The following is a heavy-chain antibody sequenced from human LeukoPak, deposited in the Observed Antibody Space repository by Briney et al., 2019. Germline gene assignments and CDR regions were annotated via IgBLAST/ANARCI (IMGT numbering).Heavy chain of an antibody. D-gene: IGHD6-13*01. Sequence: PGGSLRLSCAASGFTFSSYWMSWVRQAPGKGLEWVANIIQDGSDKNSVDSVKGRFTISRDNAKNSLYLQMNSLRAGDTAVYYCARHGAQSYTSIWYDYWGQGTLVTVSS. CDR3: ARHGAQSYTSIWYDY. J-gene: IGHJ4*01. CDR2: IIQDGSDK. V-gene: IGHV3-7*01. CDR1: GFTFSSYW.